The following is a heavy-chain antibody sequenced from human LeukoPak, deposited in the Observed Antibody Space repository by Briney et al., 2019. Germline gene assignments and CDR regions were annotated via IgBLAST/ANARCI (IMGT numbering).Heavy chain of an antibody. D-gene: IGHD6-19*01. J-gene: IGHJ4*02. CDR3: ASDGHSTGSFDY. CDR1: GFTFSSYW. V-gene: IGHV3-7*05. CDR2: IKQDGSVI. Sequence: AGGSLRLSCAASGFTFSSYWMNWVRQAPGKGLEWVANIKQDGSVIYYVGSVKGRFTISRDNAKNSLYLQMNTLRAEDTAVYYCASDGHSTGSFDYWGQGTLVTVSS.